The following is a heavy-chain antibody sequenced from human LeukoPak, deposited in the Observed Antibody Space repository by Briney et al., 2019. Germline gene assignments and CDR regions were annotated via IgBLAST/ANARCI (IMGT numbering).Heavy chain of an antibody. CDR2: IWYDGSNR. Sequence: GMSLRLSCAVSGFDLSNYGMHWVRQAPGKGLEWVTVIWYDGSNRYYADSVKGRITISSDTSENTVSLQINNVKVDDTAIYYCESGTGAKRYYFDLWGQGILVTVSS. CDR1: GFDLSNYG. J-gene: IGHJ4*02. V-gene: IGHV3-33*01. CDR3: ESGTGAKRYYFDL.